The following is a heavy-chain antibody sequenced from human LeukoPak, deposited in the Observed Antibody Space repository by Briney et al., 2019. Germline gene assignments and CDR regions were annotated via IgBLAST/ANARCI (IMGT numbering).Heavy chain of an antibody. J-gene: IGHJ4*02. CDR1: GFTFSSYS. D-gene: IGHD1-26*01. Sequence: GGSLRLSCAASGFTFSSYSMNWVRQAPGKGLEWVSYISSSSSTIYYADSVKGRFTISRDSAKNSLYLQMNSLRDKDTAVYYCARAGGSYEDYFDYWGQGTLVTVSS. CDR2: ISSSSSTI. CDR3: ARAGGSYEDYFDY. V-gene: IGHV3-48*02.